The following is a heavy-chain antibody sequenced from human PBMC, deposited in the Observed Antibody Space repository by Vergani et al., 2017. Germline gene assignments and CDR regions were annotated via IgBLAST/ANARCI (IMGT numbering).Heavy chain of an antibody. V-gene: IGHV3-30-3*01. CDR3: ARDWGDIVVVVAATPSGWFDP. Sequence: VQLVESGGGLVQPGRSLRLSCAASGFTFSSYAMHWVRQAPGKGLEWVAVISYDGSNKYYADSVKGRFTISRDNSKNTLYLQMNSLRAEDTAVYYCARDWGDIVVVVAATPSGWFDPWGQGTLVTVSS. CDR1: GFTFSSYA. J-gene: IGHJ5*02. CDR2: ISYDGSNK. D-gene: IGHD2-15*01.